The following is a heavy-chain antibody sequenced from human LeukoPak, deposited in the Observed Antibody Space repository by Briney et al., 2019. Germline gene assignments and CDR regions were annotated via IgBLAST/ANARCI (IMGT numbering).Heavy chain of an antibody. CDR1: GFTFSSYS. D-gene: IGHD3-16*02. CDR2: ISGSGGST. J-gene: IGHJ3*02. V-gene: IGHV3-23*01. Sequence: GGSLRLSCAASGFTFSSYSMNWVRQAPGKGLEWVSAISGSGGSTYYADSVKGRFTISRDNSKNTLYLQMNSLRAEDTAVYYCAKDLTITFGGVIVRPPDAFDIWGQGTMVTVSS. CDR3: AKDLTITFGGVIVRPPDAFDI.